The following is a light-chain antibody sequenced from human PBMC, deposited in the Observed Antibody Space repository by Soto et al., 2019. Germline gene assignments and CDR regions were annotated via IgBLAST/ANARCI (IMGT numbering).Light chain of an antibody. J-gene: IGKJ1*01. CDR1: QTISSS. CDR3: QQSYTWPT. CDR2: GAS. Sequence: EIVRTQSPATLSVSPGERATLSCRARQTISSSLAWYQQKPGQPPRLLIYGASTRATGIPARFSGSGSGTDFTLTISSLQSEDFAIYYCQQSYTWPTFGQGPQVEIK. V-gene: IGKV3-15*01.